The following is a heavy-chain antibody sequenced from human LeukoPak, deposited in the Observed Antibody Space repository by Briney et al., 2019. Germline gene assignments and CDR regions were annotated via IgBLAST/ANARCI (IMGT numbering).Heavy chain of an antibody. Sequence: GGSLRLSCAASGFTFSSYGMHWVRQAPGKGLEWVAFIRYDGSNKYYADSVKGRFTISRDNSKNTLYLQMNSLRAEDTAVYYCAKDRAYYSDSSGYYLVRAYDYWGQGTLVTVSS. CDR2: IRYDGSNK. D-gene: IGHD3-22*01. J-gene: IGHJ4*02. V-gene: IGHV3-30*02. CDR1: GFTFSSYG. CDR3: AKDRAYYSDSSGYYLVRAYDY.